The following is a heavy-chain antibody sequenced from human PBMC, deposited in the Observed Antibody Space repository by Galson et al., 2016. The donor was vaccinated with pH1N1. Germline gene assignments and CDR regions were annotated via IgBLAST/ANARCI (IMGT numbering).Heavy chain of an antibody. CDR2: LKNDGTSA. CDR3: IREMS. CDR1: EFIFSNKW. Sequence: SLRLSCAASEFIFSNKWMHWLRQSPGKGLEWLSVLKNDGTSARYADSVKGRFTISRDNAKNTLYLQMNSLRVEDTSVYYCIREMSWGQGVLVTVSS. V-gene: IGHV3-74*01. J-gene: IGHJ5*02.